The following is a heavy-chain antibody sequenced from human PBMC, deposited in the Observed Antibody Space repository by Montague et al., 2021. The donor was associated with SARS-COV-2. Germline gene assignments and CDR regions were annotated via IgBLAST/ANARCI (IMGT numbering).Heavy chain of an antibody. CDR3: ARTGDAYTRYYFDY. CDR1: SGSVSSDY. D-gene: IGHD5-24*01. J-gene: IGHJ4*02. V-gene: IGHV4-59*02. CDR2: IYSSGST. Sequence: SETLSLTCSVSSGSVSSDYWCWIRQPPGKGLEWIGYIYSSGSTSYNPSLKSRVTISIDTSKNQFSLRLSSVTAADTAVYYCARTGDAYTRYYFDYWGQGTLVTVSS.